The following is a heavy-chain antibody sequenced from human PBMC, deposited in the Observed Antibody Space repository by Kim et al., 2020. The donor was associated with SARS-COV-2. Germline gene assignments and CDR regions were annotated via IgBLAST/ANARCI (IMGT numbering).Heavy chain of an antibody. CDR2: IYYSGST. CDR1: GDSISSYY. V-gene: IGHV4-59*13. D-gene: IGHD2-15*01. CDR3: ARDRVVVGMDL. Sequence: SETLSLTCTVSGDSISSYYWSWIRQPPGKGLEWIGYIYYSGSTNYNPSLKSRVTISVDTSKNQFSLKLSSVTAADTAVYYCARDRVVVGMDLWGQGTTVTVSS. J-gene: IGHJ6*02.